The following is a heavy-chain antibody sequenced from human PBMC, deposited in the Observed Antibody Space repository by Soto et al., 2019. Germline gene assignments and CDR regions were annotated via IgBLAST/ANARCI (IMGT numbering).Heavy chain of an antibody. V-gene: IGHV4-39*01. CDR1: GGSISSSSYY. Sequence: QLQLQESGPGLVKPSETLSLTCTVSGGSISSSSYYWGWIRQPPGKGLEWIGSIYYSGSTYSNPSLKSRVHISVDTSKNQFSLKLSSVTAADTAVYYCARHTPAISISDHWGQGTLVTVSS. D-gene: IGHD2-15*01. CDR3: ARHTPAISISDH. J-gene: IGHJ4*02. CDR2: IYYSGST.